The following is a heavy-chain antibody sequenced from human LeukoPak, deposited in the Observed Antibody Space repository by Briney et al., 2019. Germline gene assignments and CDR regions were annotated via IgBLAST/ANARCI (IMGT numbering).Heavy chain of an antibody. D-gene: IGHD2-2*01. CDR3: AREEDIVVVPAASPDDY. J-gene: IGHJ4*02. V-gene: IGHV1-2*06. CDR2: INPNSGGT. Sequence: ASVKVSCKASGYTFTGYYMHWVQQAPGQGLEWMGRINPNSGGTNYAQKFQGRVTMTRDTSISTAYMELSRLRSDDTAVYYCAREEDIVVVPAASPDDYWGQGTLVTVPS. CDR1: GYTFTGYY.